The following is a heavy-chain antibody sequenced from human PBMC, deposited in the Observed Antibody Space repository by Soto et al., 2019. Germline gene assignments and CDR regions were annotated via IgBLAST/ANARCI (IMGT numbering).Heavy chain of an antibody. CDR3: AKTYDFWSGYYMPYYYYYGMDV. V-gene: IGHV3-23*01. Sequence: LRLSCAASGFTFSSYAMSWVRQAPGKGLEWVSAISGSGGSTYYADSVKGPFTISRDNSKNTLYLQMNSLRAEDTAVYYCAKTYDFWSGYYMPYYYYYGMDVWGQGTTVTVSS. D-gene: IGHD3-3*01. CDR2: ISGSGGST. CDR1: GFTFSSYA. J-gene: IGHJ6*02.